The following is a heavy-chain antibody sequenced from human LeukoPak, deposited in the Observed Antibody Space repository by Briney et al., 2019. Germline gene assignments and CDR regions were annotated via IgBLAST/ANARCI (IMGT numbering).Heavy chain of an antibody. D-gene: IGHD2-21*02. CDR3: VRGEEIVVVTAIGY. CDR2: ISSSSTYT. Sequence: GGSLRLFCAASGFTFSDYYMSWIRQAPGKGLEWLSYISSSSTYTKYADSVKGRFTISRDNAKNSLYLQMNSLRAEDTAVYYCVRGEEIVVVTAIGYWGQGTLVTVSS. CDR1: GFTFSDYY. J-gene: IGHJ4*02. V-gene: IGHV3-11*05.